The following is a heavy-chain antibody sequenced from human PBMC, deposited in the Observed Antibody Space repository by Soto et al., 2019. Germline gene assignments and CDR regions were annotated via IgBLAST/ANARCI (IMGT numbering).Heavy chain of an antibody. CDR2: INHSGST. J-gene: IGHJ5*02. V-gene: IGHV4-34*01. CDR3: ARGPYCSGGSCRRGRYNWFDP. Sequence: HSETLSLTCAVYGGSFSGYYWSWIRQPPGKGLEWIGEINHSGSTNYNPSLKSRVTISVDTSKNQFSLKLSSVTAADTAVYYCARGPYCSGGSCRRGRYNWFDPLGQGTLVTVSS. CDR1: GGSFSGYY. D-gene: IGHD2-15*01.